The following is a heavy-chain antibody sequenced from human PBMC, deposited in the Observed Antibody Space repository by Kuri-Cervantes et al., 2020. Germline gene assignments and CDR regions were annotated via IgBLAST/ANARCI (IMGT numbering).Heavy chain of an antibody. V-gene: IGHV3-23*01. Sequence: GESLKISCAASGFTFSNYAMSWVRQAPGKGLEWVSGISGSGGSTYYTDSVKGRFTISRDNSKNTLFLQMISLRVEDTAVYYCAVIPSAGPFVYWGQGTLVTVSS. CDR1: GFTFSNYA. D-gene: IGHD6-19*01. CDR2: ISGSGGST. J-gene: IGHJ4*02. CDR3: AVIPSAGPFVY.